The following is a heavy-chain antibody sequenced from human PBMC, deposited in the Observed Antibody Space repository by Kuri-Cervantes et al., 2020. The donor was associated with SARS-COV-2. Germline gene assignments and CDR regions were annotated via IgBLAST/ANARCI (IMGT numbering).Heavy chain of an antibody. D-gene: IGHD5-18*01. CDR3: AKAPSYGLYYYGMDV. Sequence: GGSLRLSCAASGFTLSSYEMNWVRQAPGKGLEWVSVIYSGGSTYYADSAKGRFTISRDNSKNTLYLQMNSLRAEDTAVYYCAKAPSYGLYYYGMDVWGQGTTVTVSS. V-gene: IGHV3-53*01. CDR2: IYSGGST. J-gene: IGHJ6*02. CDR1: GFTLSSYE.